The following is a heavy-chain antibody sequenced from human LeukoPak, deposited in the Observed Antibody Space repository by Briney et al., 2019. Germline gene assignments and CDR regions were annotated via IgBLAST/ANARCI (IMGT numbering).Heavy chain of an antibody. CDR2: ISAYNGNT. CDR1: GYTFTSYG. J-gene: IGHJ6*02. CDR3: ARDGAPNYYGSGGPRYGMDV. V-gene: IGHV1-18*01. Sequence: ASVKVSCKASGYTFTSYGISWVRQAPGQGLEWMGWISAYNGNTNYAQKLQGRVTMTTDTSTSTAYMELRSLRSDDTAVYYCARDGAPNYYGSGGPRYGMDVWGQGTTVTVSS. D-gene: IGHD3-10*01.